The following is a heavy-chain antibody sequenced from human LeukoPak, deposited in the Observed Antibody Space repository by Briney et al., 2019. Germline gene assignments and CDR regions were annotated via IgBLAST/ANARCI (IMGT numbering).Heavy chain of an antibody. D-gene: IGHD3-3*01. CDR1: GGSFSGYY. CDR3: ARAAHGYDFWSGYLD. Sequence: PSETLSLTCAVYGGSFSGYYWSWIRQPPGKGLEWIGYIYYSGSTNYNPSLKSRVTISVDTSKNQFSLKLSSVTAADTAVYYCARAAHGYDFWSGYLDWGQGTLVTVSS. CDR2: IYYSGST. V-gene: IGHV4-59*01. J-gene: IGHJ4*02.